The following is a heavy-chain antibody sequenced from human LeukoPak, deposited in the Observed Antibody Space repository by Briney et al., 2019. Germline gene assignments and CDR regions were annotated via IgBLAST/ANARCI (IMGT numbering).Heavy chain of an antibody. CDR3: ARLRGVYDAFDI. V-gene: IGHV3-33*01. D-gene: IGHD5/OR15-5a*01. Sequence: GGSLRLSCAASGFTFSSYGMHWVRQAPGKGLEWVAVIWYDGSNKYYADSVKGRFTISRDNSKSTLYLQMNSLRAEDTAVYYCARLRGVYDAFDIWGQGTMVTVSS. CDR1: GFTFSSYG. J-gene: IGHJ3*02. CDR2: IWYDGSNK.